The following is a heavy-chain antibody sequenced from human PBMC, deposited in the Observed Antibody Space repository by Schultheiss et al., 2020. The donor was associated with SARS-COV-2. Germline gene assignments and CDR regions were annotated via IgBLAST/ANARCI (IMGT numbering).Heavy chain of an antibody. CDR1: GGSISSYY. Sequence: SETLSLTCTVSGGSISSYYWSWIRQPPGKGLEWIGYIYYSGSTNYNPSLKSRVTISVDTSKNQFSLKLSSVTAADTAVYYCARHAIGTAMVTFIQRYGEYNWFDPWGQGTLVTVSS. V-gene: IGHV4-59*08. D-gene: IGHD5-18*01. CDR2: IYYSGST. J-gene: IGHJ5*02. CDR3: ARHAIGTAMVTFIQRYGEYNWFDP.